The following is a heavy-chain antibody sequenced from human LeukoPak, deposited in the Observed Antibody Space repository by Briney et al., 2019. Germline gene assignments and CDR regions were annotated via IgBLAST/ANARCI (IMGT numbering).Heavy chain of an antibody. V-gene: IGHV3-23*01. CDR1: GFTFRSYG. Sequence: GGSLRLSCAASGFTFRSYGMSWVRQAPGKGLEWVSGISGSGGSTYYADSVKGRFNISRDNAKNSLYLQMNSLRAEDTAVYYCAREPIAVAGTDAFDIWGQGTMVTVSS. CDR2: ISGSGGST. D-gene: IGHD6-19*01. J-gene: IGHJ3*02. CDR3: AREPIAVAGTDAFDI.